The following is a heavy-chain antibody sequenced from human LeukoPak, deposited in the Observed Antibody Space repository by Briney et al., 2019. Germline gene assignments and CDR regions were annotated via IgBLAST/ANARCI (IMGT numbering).Heavy chain of an antibody. Sequence: PSETLSLTCTISGGSLKYYYWNWIRQSPGKRLEWIGYIYYTGSTKYNPSLESRVTISLDTSENQFSLKLTSVTAADTAVYYCARNYDFWSGYLDYWGQGTLVTVSS. CDR1: GGSLKYYY. J-gene: IGHJ4*02. D-gene: IGHD3-3*01. V-gene: IGHV4-59*01. CDR2: IYYTGST. CDR3: ARNYDFWSGYLDY.